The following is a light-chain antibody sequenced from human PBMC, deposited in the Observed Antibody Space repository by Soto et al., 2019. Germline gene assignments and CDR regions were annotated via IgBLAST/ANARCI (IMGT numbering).Light chain of an antibody. CDR1: QSVLFSSNNKNY. V-gene: IGKV4-1*01. Sequence: DIVVTQSPDSLAMSLGERATINCKSSQSVLFSSNNKNYLAWYQQKPGQPPKLLIYWASARESGVPDRFSGSGSGTDFTLAISSLQAEDVAVYYCQQYYSIPWAFGQGTKVEV. J-gene: IGKJ1*01. CDR3: QQYYSIPWA. CDR2: WAS.